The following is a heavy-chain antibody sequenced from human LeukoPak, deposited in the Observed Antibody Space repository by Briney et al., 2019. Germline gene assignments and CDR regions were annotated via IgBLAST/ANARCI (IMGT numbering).Heavy chain of an antibody. CDR3: ARGFGRGSGYYYGPYYYGMDV. J-gene: IGHJ6*02. CDR2: IYNSGST. Sequence: SETLSLTCTVSGGSISSYYWSWIRQPPGKGPEWIGYIYNSGSTNYNPSLKSRVTISVDTSKNQFSLKLSSVTAADTAVYYCARGFGRGSGYYYGPYYYGMDVWGQGTTVTVSS. V-gene: IGHV4-59*01. CDR1: GGSISSYY. D-gene: IGHD3-22*01.